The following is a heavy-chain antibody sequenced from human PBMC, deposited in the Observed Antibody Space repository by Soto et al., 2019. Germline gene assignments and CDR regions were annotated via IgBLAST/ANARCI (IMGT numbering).Heavy chain of an antibody. J-gene: IGHJ4*02. CDR2: ISGTNAGT. CDR3: ARLYAPRGFDS. V-gene: IGHV3-23*01. D-gene: IGHD2-2*01. CDR1: GFAFGSYA. Sequence: PGGSLRLSCVASGFAFGSYAMSWVRQAPGKGLEWVSTISGTNAGTYYGDSVEGRFTISRDNSKNTLYLQMNSLRAEDTAVYSCARLYAPRGFDSWGRGTLVTVSS.